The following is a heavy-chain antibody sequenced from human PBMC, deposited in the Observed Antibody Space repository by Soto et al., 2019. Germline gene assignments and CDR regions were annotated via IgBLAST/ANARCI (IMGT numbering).Heavy chain of an antibody. CDR1: EFTFSNYA. D-gene: IGHD3-10*01. CDR3: AREYSDGWYDP. CDR2: ISYGGGTT. V-gene: IGHV3-23*01. J-gene: IGHJ5*02. Sequence: PGGSLRLSCAASEFTFSNYAMSWVRQAPGKGLEWVSAISYGGGTTYYADSVKGRFTISRDNSKNTLYLQMNGLRAEDSAVYYCAREYSDGWYDPWGQGTLVTVSS.